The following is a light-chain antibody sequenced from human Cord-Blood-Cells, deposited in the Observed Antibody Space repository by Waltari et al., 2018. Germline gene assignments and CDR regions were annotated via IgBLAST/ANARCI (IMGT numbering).Light chain of an antibody. V-gene: IGKV3-20*01. CDR2: GAS. Sequence: EIVLTQSPGTLSLSPGERATLSCRASQSVSSSYLAWYQQKPGQAPRLLISGASSRPTGIPDRFSGSGSGTDFTLTISRLEPEDFAVYYCQQYGSSPFTFGPGTKVDIK. J-gene: IGKJ3*01. CDR1: QSVSSSY. CDR3: QQYGSSPFT.